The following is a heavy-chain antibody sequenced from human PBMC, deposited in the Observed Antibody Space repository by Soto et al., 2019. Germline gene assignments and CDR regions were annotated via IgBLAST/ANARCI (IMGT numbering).Heavy chain of an antibody. CDR1: GYSFTRYW. J-gene: IGHJ4*02. CDR3: ARPAAADLYYFDY. V-gene: IGHV5-51*01. Sequence: PGESLKIPCTGSGYSFTRYWIGWVRQMPGKGLEWMGIIYPGDSDTRYSPSFQGQVTISADKSISTAYLQWSSLKASDTAMYYCARPAAADLYYFDYWGQGTLVTVSS. D-gene: IGHD6-13*01. CDR2: IYPGDSDT.